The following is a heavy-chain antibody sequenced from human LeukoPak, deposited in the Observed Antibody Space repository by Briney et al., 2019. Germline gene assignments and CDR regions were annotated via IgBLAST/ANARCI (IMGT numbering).Heavy chain of an antibody. CDR3: AREREYYDFWSGPLGSDY. D-gene: IGHD3-3*01. CDR2: IYYSGST. Sequence: SETLSLTCTVSGRSLSSSSYYWGWLREPPGKGLEWFASIYYSGSTYYNLSLKSRVTISVDTSKNQFSLKLSSLAAADTAVYYCAREREYYDFWSGPLGSDYWGQGTLVTVSS. J-gene: IGHJ4*02. V-gene: IGHV4-39*07. CDR1: GRSLSSSSYY.